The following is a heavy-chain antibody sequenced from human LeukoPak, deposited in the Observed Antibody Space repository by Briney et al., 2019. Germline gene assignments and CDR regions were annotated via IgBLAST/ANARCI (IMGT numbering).Heavy chain of an antibody. CDR1: GFTFSTYA. J-gene: IGHJ4*02. V-gene: IGHV3-23*01. D-gene: IGHD6-13*01. Sequence: GGSLRLSCAASGFTFSTYAMSWVRQAPGKGLVRVSAISGSGGSTYYADSVKGRFTISRDNSKNTLDLQMNSLRAEDTAVYYCAKEELAAAGRDFEYWGQGTLVTVSS. CDR3: AKEELAAAGRDFEY. CDR2: ISGSGGST.